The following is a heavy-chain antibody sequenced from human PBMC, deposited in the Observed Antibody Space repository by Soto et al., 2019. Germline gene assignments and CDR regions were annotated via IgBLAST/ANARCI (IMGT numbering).Heavy chain of an antibody. V-gene: IGHV2-5*02. D-gene: IGHD5-12*01. Sequence: QITLKESGPTLVKPTQTLTLTCTFSGFSLSTSGVGVGWIRQPPGKALEWLALIYWDDDKRYSPSLKSRLTITKDTSKNQVVLTMTNMDPVDTATYYCAHRQEMATNVDAFDIWGQGTMVTVSS. CDR3: AHRQEMATNVDAFDI. CDR1: GFSLSTSGVG. J-gene: IGHJ3*02. CDR2: IYWDDDK.